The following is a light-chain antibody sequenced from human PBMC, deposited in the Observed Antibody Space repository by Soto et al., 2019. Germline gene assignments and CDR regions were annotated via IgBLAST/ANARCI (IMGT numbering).Light chain of an antibody. V-gene: IGLV3-21*02. J-gene: IGLJ2*01. CDR2: DDS. CDR1: NIGSKS. Sequence: SSELTQPPSVSVAPGQTARITCGGTNIGSKSVHWYQQKPGQAPVLVVYDDSDRPSGIPERFSGSNSGNTATLTISRVEAGDEADYYCQVWDSSSSVVFGGGTKLTVL. CDR3: QVWDSSSSVV.